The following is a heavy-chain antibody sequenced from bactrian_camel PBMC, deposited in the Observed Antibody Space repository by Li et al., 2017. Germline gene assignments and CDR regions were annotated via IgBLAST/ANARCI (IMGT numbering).Heavy chain of an antibody. Sequence: HVQLVESGGGSVQTGGSLRLSCVASGHTDSIDSLITMGWLRQAPGKEREGVATIDSDGSTSYADSVKGRFTISEDNAKNTLSLQMNSLKPEDTAMYCCAASPLTPVDAPGIWFWCGVFGYWGQGTQVTVS. CDR1: GHTDSIDSLIT. CDR2: IDSDGST. CDR3: AASPLTPVDAPGIWFWCGVFGY. D-gene: IGHD6*01. V-gene: IGHV3S53*01. J-gene: IGHJ6*01.